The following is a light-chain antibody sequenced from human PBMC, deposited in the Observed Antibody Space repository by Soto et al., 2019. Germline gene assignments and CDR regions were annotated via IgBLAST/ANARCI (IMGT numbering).Light chain of an antibody. J-gene: IGLJ2*01. V-gene: IGLV2-23*01. CDR1: SSDVGSYNL. Sequence: QAASVSGSPGQSITISCTGTSSDVGSYNLVSWYQQHPGKAPKLMIYEGSKRPSGVSNRFSGSKSGNTASLTISGLQAEDEADYYCSSYAGSGSVVFGGGTKLTVL. CDR2: EGS. CDR3: SSYAGSGSVV.